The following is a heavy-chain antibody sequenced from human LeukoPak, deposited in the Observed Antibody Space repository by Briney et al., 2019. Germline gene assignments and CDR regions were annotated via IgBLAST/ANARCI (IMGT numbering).Heavy chain of an antibody. CDR1: GFTVSSNY. V-gene: IGHV3-66*02. CDR3: ARDYYDSSGAGSL. Sequence: PGGSLRLSCAASGFTVSSNYMSWVRQAPGKGLEWGSVIYSGGSTYYAASVKGRFTISRDNSKNTLYLQMNSLRAEDTAVYYCARDYYDSSGAGSLWGQGTLVTVSS. J-gene: IGHJ4*02. D-gene: IGHD3-22*01. CDR2: IYSGGST.